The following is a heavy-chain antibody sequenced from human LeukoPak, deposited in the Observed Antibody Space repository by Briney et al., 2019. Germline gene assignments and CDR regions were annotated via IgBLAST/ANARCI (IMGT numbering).Heavy chain of an antibody. CDR3: AKDGFDY. CDR1: GFTFSSYG. CDR2: ISYDGSNK. J-gene: IGHJ4*02. Sequence: GGSLRLSCAASGFTFSSYGMHWVRQAPGKGLEWVAVISYDGSNKYYADSVKGRFTISRDNSKNALYLQMNSLRAEDTAVYYCAKDGFDYWGQGTLVTVSS. V-gene: IGHV3-30*18.